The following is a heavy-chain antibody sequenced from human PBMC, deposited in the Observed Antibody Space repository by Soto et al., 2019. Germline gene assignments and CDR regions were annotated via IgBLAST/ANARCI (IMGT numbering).Heavy chain of an antibody. CDR2: INAGNGKT. CDR1: EYILPTYD. CDR3: ARDEDY. V-gene: IGHV1-3*01. Sequence: ASVTVSCTPSEYILPTYDLHWVRQAPGQSLEWMGWINAGNGKTKYSQNFRDRLTLTRDTSASTAYLELSSLTSEDTAVYYCARDEDYWGQGTLVTVSS. J-gene: IGHJ4*02.